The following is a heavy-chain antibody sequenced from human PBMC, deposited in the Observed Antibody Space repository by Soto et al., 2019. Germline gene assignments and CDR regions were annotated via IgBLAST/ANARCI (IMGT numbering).Heavy chain of an antibody. Sequence: QVQLVQSGAEVKKPGASVKVSCKASGYTFTSYYMHWVRQAPGQGLEWMGIINPSGGSTSYAQKFQGRVTMTRDTSTSTVYMELSSLRSEDTAVYYCAREEHFSTALRQWGYWGQGTLVTVSS. V-gene: IGHV1-46*01. CDR3: AREEHFSTALRQWGY. CDR1: GYTFTSYY. CDR2: INPSGGST. D-gene: IGHD2-2*01. J-gene: IGHJ4*02.